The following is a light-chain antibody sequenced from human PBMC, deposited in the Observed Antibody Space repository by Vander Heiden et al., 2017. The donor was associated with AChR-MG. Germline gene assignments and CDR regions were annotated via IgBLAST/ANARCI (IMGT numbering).Light chain of an antibody. J-gene: IGLJ3*02. V-gene: IGLV1-40*01. CDR1: SSNSGARYD. Sequence: QSVLTQPPSVSGAPGQRVTISCTGRSSNSGARYDGHWYQQHPGTAPKLLNYGNSHRPSGVPDRFCGSKSGTSASLAIPGLQAEDEADYNCQSYASSLSGWVFGGGTEL. CDR3: QSYASSLSGWV. CDR2: GNS.